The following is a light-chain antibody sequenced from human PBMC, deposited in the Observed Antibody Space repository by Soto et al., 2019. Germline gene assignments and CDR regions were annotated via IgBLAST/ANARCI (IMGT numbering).Light chain of an antibody. Sequence: EIVLTQSPGTLSLSPGERATLSCRASQSVSSSYLAWYQQKPGQAPRLLIYGASSRATGIPDRFSGSGSGTDFPLPISSLGLKVLELFYCKQYGTSPPITSAKGTRLEIK. J-gene: IGKJ5*01. CDR2: GAS. V-gene: IGKV3-20*01. CDR1: QSVSSSY. CDR3: KQYGTSPPIT.